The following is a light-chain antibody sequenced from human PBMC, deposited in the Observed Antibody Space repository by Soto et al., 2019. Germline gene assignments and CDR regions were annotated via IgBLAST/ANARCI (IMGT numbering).Light chain of an antibody. V-gene: IGKV1-5*03. CDR2: KAS. CDR3: QQYNSYWT. J-gene: IGKJ1*01. Sequence: DIQMTQSPSTLSASVGDRVTITCRASQSISSWLAWYPQKPGKAPKLLIYKASSLESGVPSRFSGSGSGTELTLTISSLQPDEFATYYCQQYNSYWTFGQGTKVELK. CDR1: QSISSW.